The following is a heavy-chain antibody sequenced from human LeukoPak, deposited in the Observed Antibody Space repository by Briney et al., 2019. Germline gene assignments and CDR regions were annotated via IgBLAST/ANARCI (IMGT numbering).Heavy chain of an antibody. Sequence: ASVKVSCKASGYTFTNNYMHWVRQAPGQGLEWMGIINPSGGSISYAQKFQGRVTMTRDMSTSTVYLELSSLRSEDTAMYYCARDTSGYSSSWYFDYWGQGTLVTVPS. D-gene: IGHD6-13*01. V-gene: IGHV1-46*01. CDR1: GYTFTNNY. J-gene: IGHJ4*02. CDR3: ARDTSGYSSSWYFDY. CDR2: INPSGGSI.